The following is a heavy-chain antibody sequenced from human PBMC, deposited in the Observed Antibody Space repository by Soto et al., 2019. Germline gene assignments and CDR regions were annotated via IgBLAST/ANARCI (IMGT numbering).Heavy chain of an antibody. CDR2: MNPNSGNT. D-gene: IGHD2-15*01. CDR1: GYTFTSYD. J-gene: IGHJ4*02. CDR3: ARGTLVEGLLRDY. Sequence: QVQLVQSGAEVKKPGASVKVSCKASGYTFTSYDINWVRQATGQGLEWMGWMNPNSGNTGYAQKFQCRVTMTRNTSIGTAYMDLSSLRSEDTAVYYCARGTLVEGLLRDYWGQGTLVTVSS. V-gene: IGHV1-8*01.